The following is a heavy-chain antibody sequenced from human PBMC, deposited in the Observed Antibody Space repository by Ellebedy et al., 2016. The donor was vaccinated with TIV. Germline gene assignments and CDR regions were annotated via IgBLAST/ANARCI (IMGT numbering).Heavy chain of an antibody. CDR2: IYYSGST. CDR1: GGSISSYY. D-gene: IGHD3-10*01. CDR3: ARGPGGGDAFDI. V-gene: IGHV4-59*13. J-gene: IGHJ3*02. Sequence: GSLRLSXTVSGGSISSYYWSWIRQPPGKGLEWIGYIYYSGSTNYNPSLKSRVTISVDTSKNQFSLKLSSVTAADTAVYYCARGPGGGDAFDIWGQGTMVTVSS.